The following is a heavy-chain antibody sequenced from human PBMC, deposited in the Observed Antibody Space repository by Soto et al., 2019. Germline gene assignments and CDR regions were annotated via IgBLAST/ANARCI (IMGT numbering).Heavy chain of an antibody. V-gene: IGHV4-31*03. CDR1: AGSISSGGYY. J-gene: IGHJ5*02. Sequence: SETLSLTCTVSAGSISSGGYYWSWIRQHPGKGLEWIGYIYYSGSTYYNPSLKSRVTISVDTSKNQFSLKLSSVTAADTAVYYCARASTEVGTTLDWFAPWGQGTLVIVSA. CDR3: ARASTEVGTTLDWFAP. CDR2: IYYSGST. D-gene: IGHD1-7*01.